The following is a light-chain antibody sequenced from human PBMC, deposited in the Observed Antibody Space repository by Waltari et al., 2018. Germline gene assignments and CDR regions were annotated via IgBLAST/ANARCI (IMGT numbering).Light chain of an antibody. J-gene: IGLJ3*02. CDR2: EVT. Sequence: QSALTKPPSVSASPGQSVTIACTVTRNHVGVFPRVPWYRQSPGAAPKLILYEVTTRPSGVPDRFSGSKSGNTASLTVSGLQAEDAADYYCSSFTTSTTWVFGGGTKLTVL. CDR3: SSFTTSTTWV. CDR1: RNHVGVFPR. V-gene: IGLV2-18*02.